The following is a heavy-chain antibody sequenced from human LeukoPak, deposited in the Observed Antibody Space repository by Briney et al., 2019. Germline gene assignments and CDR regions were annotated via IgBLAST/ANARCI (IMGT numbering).Heavy chain of an antibody. CDR2: ISYDGSDK. D-gene: IGHD3-22*01. CDR1: GFTFSIYA. V-gene: IGHV3-30*04. J-gene: IGHJ5*02. CDR3: ARDLSYYESSGWFDA. Sequence: GGSLRLSCAASGFTFSIYAMHWVRQAPGKGLEWVAVISYDGSDKYYADSVKGRFTISRDNSKNRLYLQMNSLRAEDKAVYYRARDLSYYESSGWFDAWGQGTLVTVSS.